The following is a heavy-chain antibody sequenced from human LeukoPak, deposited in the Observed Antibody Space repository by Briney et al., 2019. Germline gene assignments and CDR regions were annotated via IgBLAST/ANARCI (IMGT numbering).Heavy chain of an antibody. CDR2: IYYSGST. D-gene: IGHD6-6*01. V-gene: IGHV4-39*01. J-gene: IGHJ4*02. Sequence: PSETLSLTCTVSGGSISSSSYYWGWIRQPPGKGLEWIGSIYYSGSTYYNPSLKSRVTISVDTSKNQFSLKLSSVTAADTAVYYCASSELVRGYYFDYRGQGTLVTVSS. CDR1: GGSISSSSYY. CDR3: ASSELVRGYYFDY.